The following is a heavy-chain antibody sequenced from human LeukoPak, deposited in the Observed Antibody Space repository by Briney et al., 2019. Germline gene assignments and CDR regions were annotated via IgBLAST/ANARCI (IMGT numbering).Heavy chain of an antibody. CDR1: GGAFNSYT. V-gene: IGHV1-69*01. CDR3: ARGGKQQLEMNY. Sequence: SVKVSCKASGGAFNSYTINWVRQAPGQGLEWMGGIIPILGTANYAQRFQGRVTITADESTSTAYMELSSLRSEDTAVYYCARGGKQQLEMNYWGQGTLGTVSS. D-gene: IGHD6-13*01. J-gene: IGHJ4*02. CDR2: IIPILGTA.